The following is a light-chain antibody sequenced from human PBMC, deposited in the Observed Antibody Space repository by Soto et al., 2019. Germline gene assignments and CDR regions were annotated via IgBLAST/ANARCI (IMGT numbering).Light chain of an antibody. Sequence: DIQMTQSPSTLSGSVGDRVTISCRASQTISSWYAWYQQKPGNAPKRLIYKASTIKSGVPSRFSGSGSGTEFTLTISSLQPDDFATYYCQHYNSYSEAFGQGTKVDLK. J-gene: IGKJ1*01. V-gene: IGKV1-5*03. CDR3: QHYNSYSEA. CDR1: QTISSW. CDR2: KAS.